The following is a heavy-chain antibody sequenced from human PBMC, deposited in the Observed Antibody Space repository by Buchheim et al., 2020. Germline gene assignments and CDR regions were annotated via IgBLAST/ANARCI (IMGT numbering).Heavy chain of an antibody. V-gene: IGHV3-15*01. CDR2: IKSKVDGETT. J-gene: IGHJ4*02. Sequence: VQLVESGGGLVKPGGSLRLSCEGSGFTFTSAWMVWVRQVPGKGLEWVGRIKSKVDGETTDFASPMKGRISISRDDSKNMVFLQIDNLKVEDTAVYYCTTGSRGHWGQGTL. CDR1: GFTFTSAW. D-gene: IGHD3-10*01. CDR3: TTGSRGH.